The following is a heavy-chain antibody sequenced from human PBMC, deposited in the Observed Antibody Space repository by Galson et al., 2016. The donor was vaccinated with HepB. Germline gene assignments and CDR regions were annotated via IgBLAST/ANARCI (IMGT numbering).Heavy chain of an antibody. CDR2: ISYDGSNK. V-gene: IGHV3-30*04. Sequence: SLRLSCAASGFTFSSSAMHWVRQAPGKGLEWVAVISYDGSNKYYADSVKGRFTISRDNSKNTLYLQINSLRAEDTAEYCSARDRHNWKSFISGSPDVWGQGTTVTVSS. D-gene: IGHD1-20*01. J-gene: IGHJ6*02. CDR3: ARDRHNWKSFISGSPDV. CDR1: GFTFSSSA.